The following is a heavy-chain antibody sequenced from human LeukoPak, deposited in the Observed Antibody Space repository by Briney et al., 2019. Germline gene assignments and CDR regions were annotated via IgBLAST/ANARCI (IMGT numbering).Heavy chain of an antibody. Sequence: GGSLRLSCAASGFTVINYYMSWVRQAPGKGLDWVSIIDTGVNTYYTDSVKGRFTVFRDSSKNTLYLQMNGLRAEDTAMYYCARDLNYWGQGTLVTVSS. CDR2: IDTGVNT. CDR3: ARDLNY. CDR1: GFTVINYY. J-gene: IGHJ4*02. V-gene: IGHV3-53*01.